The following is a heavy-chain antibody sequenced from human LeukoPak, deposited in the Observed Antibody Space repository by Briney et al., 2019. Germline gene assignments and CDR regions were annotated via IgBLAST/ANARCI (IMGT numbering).Heavy chain of an antibody. CDR3: AKKGSRTIATGGFDC. CDR1: GFTFSSYA. J-gene: IGHJ4*02. CDR2: ISGSGSTT. Sequence: GGSLRLSCAASGFTFSSYAMSWVRQAPGKGLEWISTISGSGSTTYYGDSVKGRFTISRDSSKNTLDLQMNSLRAEDTAVYYCAKKGSRTIATGGFDCWGQGALVIVSS. D-gene: IGHD6-13*01. V-gene: IGHV3-23*01.